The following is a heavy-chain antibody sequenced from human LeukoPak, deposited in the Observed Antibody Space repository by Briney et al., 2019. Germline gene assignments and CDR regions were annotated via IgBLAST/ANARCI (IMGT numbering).Heavy chain of an antibody. CDR2: IYYSGST. CDR3: ARVRRTDGGYNYLAFDI. V-gene: IGHV4-59*01. CDR1: GGSISSYY. D-gene: IGHD5-24*01. Sequence: SETLSLTCTVSGGSISSYYWSWIRQPPGKGLEWIGYIYYSGSTNYNPSLKCRVTISVDTSKNQFSLKLSSVTAADTAVYYCARVRRTDGGYNYLAFDIWGQGTMVTVSS. J-gene: IGHJ3*02.